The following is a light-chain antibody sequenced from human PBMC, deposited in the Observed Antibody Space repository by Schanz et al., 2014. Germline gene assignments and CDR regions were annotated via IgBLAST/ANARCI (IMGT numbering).Light chain of an antibody. CDR2: DVS. CDR3: SSYAGSNWV. Sequence: QSALTQPASVSGSPGQSITISCTGTSSDIGGYNYVSWYQQHPGKAPKVMIFDVSNRPSGVSNRFSGSKSGNTASLTISGLQAEDEADYYCSSYAGSNWVFGGGTKLTVL. J-gene: IGLJ3*02. CDR1: SSDIGGYNY. V-gene: IGLV2-14*03.